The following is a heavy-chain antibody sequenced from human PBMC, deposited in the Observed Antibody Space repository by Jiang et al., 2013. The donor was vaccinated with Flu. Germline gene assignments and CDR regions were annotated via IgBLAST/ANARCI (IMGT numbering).Heavy chain of an antibody. CDR2: IKSKTAGGTT. CDR1: GFNFNNAW. Sequence: VQLLESGGGLVKPGGSLRLSCAASGFNFNNAWMNWVRQAPGKGLEWVGRIKSKTAGGTTEYAAPVKGRFTISRDDSTNTLYLQMSSLTTEDTAVYXCTTDIEEIWFGEFGETESFQHWGQGTLVTVSS. D-gene: IGHD3-10*01. J-gene: IGHJ1*01. CDR3: TTDIEEIWFGEFGETESFQH. V-gene: IGHV3-15*07.